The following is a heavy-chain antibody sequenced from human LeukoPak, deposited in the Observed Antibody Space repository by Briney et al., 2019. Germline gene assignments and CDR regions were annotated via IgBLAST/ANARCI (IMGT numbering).Heavy chain of an antibody. CDR1: GFTSSSAW. CDR3: TTGYASSWYS. V-gene: IGHV3-15*01. J-gene: IGHJ4*02. Sequence: GGSLRLSCAASGFTSSSAWMNWVRQAPGKGLEWVGHIKRQIDGGTTDYVAPVNGRFTISRDDSKNTVYLQMNGLKAEDTALYYCTTGYASSWYSWGQGTLVTVSS. CDR2: IKRQIDGGTT. D-gene: IGHD6-13*01.